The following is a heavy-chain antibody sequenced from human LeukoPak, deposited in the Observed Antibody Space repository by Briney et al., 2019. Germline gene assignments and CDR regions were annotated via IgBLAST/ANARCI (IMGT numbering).Heavy chain of an antibody. CDR1: GYTFTGYY. J-gene: IGHJ4*02. CDR3: ARATKGMYYFDY. Sequence: ASVKVSCQASGYTFTGYYMHGVRQAPGQGIEWMGWINPSSGGTNYAQKFQGRVTMTRDTSISTAYMELSRLRSADTAVYYCARATKGMYYFDYWGQGTLVTVSS. V-gene: IGHV1-2*02. CDR2: INPSSGGT. D-gene: IGHD1-26*01.